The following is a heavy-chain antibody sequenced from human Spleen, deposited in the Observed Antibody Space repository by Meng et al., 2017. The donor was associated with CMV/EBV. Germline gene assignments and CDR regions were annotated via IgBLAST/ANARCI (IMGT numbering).Heavy chain of an antibody. J-gene: IGHJ6*02. V-gene: IGHV5-51*01. Sequence: SGYDLASYWIGWVRQMPGKGLEWMGVIYPGDSDTRYNPSFQGQVTISADKSISTAYLQWSSLKASDTAMYYCARLQLVDFHYYGMDAWGQGTTVTVSS. CDR1: GYDLASYW. D-gene: IGHD6-6*01. CDR2: IYPGDSDT. CDR3: ARLQLVDFHYYGMDA.